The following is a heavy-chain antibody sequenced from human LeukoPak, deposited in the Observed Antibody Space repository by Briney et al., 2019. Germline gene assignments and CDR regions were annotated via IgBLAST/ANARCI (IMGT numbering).Heavy chain of an antibody. CDR3: ARVLMVRGVIIYFDS. CDR2: ISAYNGNT. J-gene: IGHJ4*02. V-gene: IGHV1-18*01. D-gene: IGHD3-10*01. CDR1: GYTFTTYG. Sequence: ASVKVSCEASGYTFTTYGISWVRQAPGQGLEWMGWISAYNGNTHYAQKVQGRVTMTTDTSTSTAYMELRSLRSGDTAVYYCARVLMVRGVIIYFDSWGQGTLVTVSS.